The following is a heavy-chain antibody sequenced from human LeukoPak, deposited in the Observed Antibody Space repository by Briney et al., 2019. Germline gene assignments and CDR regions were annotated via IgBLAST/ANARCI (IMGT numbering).Heavy chain of an antibody. V-gene: IGHV3-7*01. J-gene: IGHJ4*01. D-gene: IGHD6-13*01. Sequence: GGSLRLSCAASGFPFSGYWMDWVRQAPGKGLEWVASISQNGAEKSYVDSVKGRFTISRDNPKNSLYLQMSSLRAEDTAVYYCARDGTAAGLYFDLWGQGTLVTVSS. CDR1: GFPFSGYW. CDR3: ARDGTAAGLYFDL. CDR2: ISQNGAEK.